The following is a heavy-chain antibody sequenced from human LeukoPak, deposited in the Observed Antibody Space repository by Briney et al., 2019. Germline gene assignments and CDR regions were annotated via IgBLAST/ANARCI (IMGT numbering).Heavy chain of an antibody. J-gene: IGHJ3*02. CDR3: ARSAHDYGDYVSRGAFDI. CDR1: GYTFTSYG. Sequence: ASVKVSCKASGYTFTSYGISWVRQAPGQGLEWMGWISAYNGNTNYAQKLQGRVTMTTETSTSTAYMELRSLRSDDTAVYYCARSAHDYGDYVSRGAFDIWGQGTMVTVSS. D-gene: IGHD4-17*01. CDR2: ISAYNGNT. V-gene: IGHV1-18*01.